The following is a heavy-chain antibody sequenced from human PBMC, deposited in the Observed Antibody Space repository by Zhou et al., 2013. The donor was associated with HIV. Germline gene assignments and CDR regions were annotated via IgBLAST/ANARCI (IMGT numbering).Heavy chain of an antibody. D-gene: IGHD6-6*01. CDR3: ARDRSSSSSQLGY. CDR2: IIPFFGTA. CDR1: GGTFTNYA. Sequence: QVQLVQSGAEVKKPGSSVKVSCKASGGTFTNYAISWVRQAPGQGLEWMGGIIPFFGTANYAQKFQGRVAITAAESTSTAYLELSSLTSDDTAVYYCARDRSSSSSQLGYWGQGTLVTVSS. J-gene: IGHJ4*02. V-gene: IGHV1-69*12.